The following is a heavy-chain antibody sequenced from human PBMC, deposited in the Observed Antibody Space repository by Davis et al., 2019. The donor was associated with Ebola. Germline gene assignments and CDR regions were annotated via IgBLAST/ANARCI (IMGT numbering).Heavy chain of an antibody. Sequence: GESLKISCAASGFTVSSNYMSWVRQAPGKGLEWVSVIYSGGSTYYADSVKGRFTISRDNSKNTLYLQMNSLRAEDTAVYYCASRTALVVAAAYYYYGMDVWGQGTTVTVSS. CDR3: ASRTALVVAAAYYYYGMDV. CDR2: IYSGGST. V-gene: IGHV3-53*01. J-gene: IGHJ6*02. D-gene: IGHD2-15*01. CDR1: GFTVSSNY.